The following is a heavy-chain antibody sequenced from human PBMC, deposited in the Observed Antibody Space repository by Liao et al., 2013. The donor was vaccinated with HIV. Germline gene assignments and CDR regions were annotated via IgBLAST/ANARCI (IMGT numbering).Heavy chain of an antibody. CDR2: IESDGGT. CDR3: ARDWDRAGIIVGTFDY. Sequence: VQLQESGPGLVKPSEVLSLTCTVSGGSMSDYYWNWIRQPAGKGLEWIGRIESDGGTNYSPSLKSRLSLSIDTSKNQFSLKLKSVTAADTALYFCARDWDRAGIIVGTFDYWGLGVRVTVSS. V-gene: IGHV4-4*07. J-gene: IGHJ4*02. D-gene: IGHD2-21*01. CDR1: GGSMSDYY.